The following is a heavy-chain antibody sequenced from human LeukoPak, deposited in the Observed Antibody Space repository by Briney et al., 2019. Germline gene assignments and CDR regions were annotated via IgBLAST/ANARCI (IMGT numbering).Heavy chain of an antibody. CDR1: GFTFSTYT. Sequence: TGGSLRLSCSASGFTFSTYTMHWVRQAPGKGLEYVSGIRGDGGRTFYADSVKGRFSISRDNSKSTLFLQMSSLRPEDTAIYYCAFQMQGALEWGQGTLVTVSS. D-gene: IGHD1-26*01. J-gene: IGHJ4*02. V-gene: IGHV3-64D*09. CDR3: AFQMQGALE. CDR2: IRGDGGRT.